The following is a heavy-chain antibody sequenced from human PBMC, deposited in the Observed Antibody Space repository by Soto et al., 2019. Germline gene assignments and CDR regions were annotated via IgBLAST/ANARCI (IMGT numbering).Heavy chain of an antibody. Sequence: QVQLQESGPGLVKPSETLSLTCTVSGGSISSYYWSWIRQPPGKGLEWIGYIYYSGSTNYNPSLKSRVPISVDTSKNQFSLKLSSVTAADTAVYYCARAVDTAINWFDPWGQGTLVTVSS. CDR3: ARAVDTAINWFDP. J-gene: IGHJ5*02. CDR1: GGSISSYY. CDR2: IYYSGST. V-gene: IGHV4-59*01. D-gene: IGHD5-18*01.